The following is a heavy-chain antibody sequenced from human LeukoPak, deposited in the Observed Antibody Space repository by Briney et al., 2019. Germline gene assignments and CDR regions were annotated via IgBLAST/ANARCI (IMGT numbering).Heavy chain of an antibody. V-gene: IGHV3-48*04. Sequence: GGSLRLSCAASGFIFKNFSMNWVRQAPGKGLEWVAYISSSGDTTYYADSVKGRFTISRDNAENSLHPQMNSLRVDDSALYYCARDGFCGFWGQGTLVTVSS. CDR3: ARDGFCGF. CDR2: ISSSGDTT. J-gene: IGHJ4*02. CDR1: GFIFKNFS. D-gene: IGHD5-12*01.